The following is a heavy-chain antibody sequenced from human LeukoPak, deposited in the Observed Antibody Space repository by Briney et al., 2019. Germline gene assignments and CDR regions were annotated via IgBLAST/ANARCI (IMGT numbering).Heavy chain of an antibody. CDR1: GGSISSGSYY. J-gene: IGHJ3*02. V-gene: IGHV4-61*02. D-gene: IGHD4-17*01. CDR2: IYTSGST. CDR3: ARAHSRAHYGDYRSGAFDI. Sequence: PSETLSLTCTVSGGSISSGSYYWSWIRQPAGTGLEWIGRIYTSGSTNYNPSLKSRVTISVDTSKNQFSLKLSSVTAADTAVYYCARAHSRAHYGDYRSGAFDIWGQGTMVTVSS.